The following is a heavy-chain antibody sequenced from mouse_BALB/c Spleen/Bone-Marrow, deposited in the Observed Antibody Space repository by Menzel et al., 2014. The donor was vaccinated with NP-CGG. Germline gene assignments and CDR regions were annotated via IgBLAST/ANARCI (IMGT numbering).Heavy chain of an antibody. CDR2: IRLKSNNYAT. D-gene: IGHD1-2*01. Sequence: EVKLMESGGGLVQPGGSMKLSCVASGFTFSNYWMNWVRQSPEKGLEWVAEIRLKSNNYATLYAESVKGRFTLSRDDSKSSVYLQMNNLRAEDTGIDYCSRENSLLRLRAMDYWGQGTSVTVSS. CDR3: SRENSLLRLRAMDY. V-gene: IGHV6-6*02. J-gene: IGHJ4*01. CDR1: GFTFSNYW.